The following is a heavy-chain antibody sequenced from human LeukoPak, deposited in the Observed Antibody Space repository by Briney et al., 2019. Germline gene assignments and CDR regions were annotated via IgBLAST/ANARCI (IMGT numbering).Heavy chain of an antibody. J-gene: IGHJ5*02. CDR2: ISAYNGNT. CDR3: ARDLVAITGIGNWFDP. V-gene: IGHV1-18*01. D-gene: IGHD1-20*01. CDR1: GYTFTSYG. Sequence: ASVTVSCKASGYTFTSYGISWVRQAPGQGLEWMGWISAYNGNTNYAQKLQGRVTMTTDTSTSTAYMELRSLRSDDTAVYYCARDLVAITGIGNWFDPWGQGTLVTVSS.